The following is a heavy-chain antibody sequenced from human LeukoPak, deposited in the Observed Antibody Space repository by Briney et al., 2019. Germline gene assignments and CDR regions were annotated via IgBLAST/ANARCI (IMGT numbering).Heavy chain of an antibody. V-gene: IGHV3-23*01. CDR1: GFTFSSYA. J-gene: IGHJ4*02. D-gene: IGHD3-9*01. CDR3: AKVPLDGGDILTGYFDY. CDR2: ISGSGGST. Sequence: GGSLRLSCAASGFTFSSYAMSWVRQAPGKGLEWVSAISGSGGSTYYADSVKGRFTISRDNSKNTLYLQMNSLRAEDTAVYYCAKVPLDGGDILTGYFDYWGQGTLVTVSS.